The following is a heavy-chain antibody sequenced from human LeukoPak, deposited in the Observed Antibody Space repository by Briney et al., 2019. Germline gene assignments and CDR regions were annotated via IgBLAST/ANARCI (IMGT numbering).Heavy chain of an antibody. Sequence: GASVKVSCEASGYTFTGYYMHWVRQAPGQGLEWMGWINPNSGGTNYAQKFQGRVTMTRDTSITTAYMELSSLRSEDTAVYYCARSGFGSGISFDLWGQGTLVTVSS. D-gene: IGHD3-10*01. J-gene: IGHJ5*02. CDR2: INPNSGGT. CDR1: GYTFTGYY. CDR3: ARSGFGSGISFDL. V-gene: IGHV1-2*02.